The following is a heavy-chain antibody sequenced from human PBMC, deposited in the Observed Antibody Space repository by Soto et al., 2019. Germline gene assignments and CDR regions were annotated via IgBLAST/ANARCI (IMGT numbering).Heavy chain of an antibody. D-gene: IGHD2-21*02. V-gene: IGHV3-23*01. CDR3: AKVCVEIVVVTVDYWFDP. Sequence: GGSLRLSCAASGFTFSSYAMSWVRQAPGKGLEWVSAISGSGGSTYYADSVKGRFTISRDNSKNTLYLQMNSLRAEDTAVYYCAKVCVEIVVVTVDYWFDPWGQGTLVTVSS. CDR1: GFTFSSYA. J-gene: IGHJ5*02. CDR2: ISGSGGST.